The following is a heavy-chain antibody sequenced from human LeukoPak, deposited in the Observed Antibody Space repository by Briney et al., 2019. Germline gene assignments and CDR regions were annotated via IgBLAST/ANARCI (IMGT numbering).Heavy chain of an antibody. CDR1: GGSFSGYY. CDR3: ARGRYGSGSRFTFSGYY. V-gene: IGHV4-34*01. CDR2: INHSGST. J-gene: IGHJ4*02. D-gene: IGHD3-10*01. Sequence: SETLSLTCAVYGGSFSGYYWSWIRQPPGKGLEWIGEINHSGSTNYNPSLTSRVTISVDTSKNQFSLKLSSVTAADTAVYYCARGRYGSGSRFTFSGYYWGQGTLVTVSS.